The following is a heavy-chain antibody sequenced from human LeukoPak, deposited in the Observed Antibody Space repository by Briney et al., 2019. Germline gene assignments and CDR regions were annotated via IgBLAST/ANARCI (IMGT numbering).Heavy chain of an antibody. CDR1: GGSFSGYY. V-gene: IGHV4-34*01. CDR2: INHSGST. CDR3: ARGLVRGVSDY. D-gene: IGHD3-10*01. Sequence: SETLSLTCAVYGGSFSGYYWSWIRQPPGKGLEWIGEINHSGSTNYNPSLKSRVTISVDTSKNQFSLKLSSVTAADTAGYYCARGLVRGVSDYWGQGTLVTVSS. J-gene: IGHJ4*02.